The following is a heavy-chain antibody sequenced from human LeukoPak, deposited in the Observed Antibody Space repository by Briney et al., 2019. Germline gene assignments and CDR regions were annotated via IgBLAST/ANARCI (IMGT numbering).Heavy chain of an antibody. D-gene: IGHD4-23*01. CDR3: ARVHDYGGNTLDY. CDR1: GFTFSSYA. CDR2: ISYDGSNK. V-gene: IGHV3-30-3*01. J-gene: IGHJ4*02. Sequence: GGSLRLSCAASGFTFSSYAMHWVRRAPGKGLEWVAVISYDGSNKYYADSVKGRFTISRDNSKNTLYLQMNSLRAEDTAVYYCARVHDYGGNTLDYWGQGTLVTVSS.